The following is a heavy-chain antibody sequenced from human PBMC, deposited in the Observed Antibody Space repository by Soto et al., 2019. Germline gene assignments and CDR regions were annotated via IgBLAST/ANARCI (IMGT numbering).Heavy chain of an antibody. CDR2: INPNSGGT. Sequence: ASVKVSCKASGYTFTSYYMHWVRQAPGQGLEWMGWINPNSGGTNYAQKFQGRVTMTRDTSISTAYMELSRLRSDDTAVYYCARDPPGVTIFGVVPDSYYGMDVWGQGTTVTVSS. D-gene: IGHD3-3*01. V-gene: IGHV1-2*02. J-gene: IGHJ6*02. CDR1: GYTFTSYY. CDR3: ARDPPGVTIFGVVPDSYYGMDV.